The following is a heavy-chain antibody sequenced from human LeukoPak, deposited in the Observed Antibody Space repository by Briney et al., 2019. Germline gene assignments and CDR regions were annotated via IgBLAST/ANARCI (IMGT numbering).Heavy chain of an antibody. D-gene: IGHD3-22*01. CDR3: ARVLYYDSSGYYYYYMDV. Sequence: SETLSLTCAVYGGSFSGYYWSWIRQPPGKGLEWIGEINHSGSTNYNPSLKSRVTISVDTSKNQFSLKLSSVTAADTAVYYCARVLYYDSSGYYYYYMDVWGKGTTVTVSS. V-gene: IGHV4-34*01. CDR1: GGSFSGYY. CDR2: INHSGST. J-gene: IGHJ6*03.